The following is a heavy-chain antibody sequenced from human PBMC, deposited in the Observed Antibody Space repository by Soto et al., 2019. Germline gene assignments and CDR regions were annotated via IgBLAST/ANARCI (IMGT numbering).Heavy chain of an antibody. V-gene: IGHV1-69*02. CDR2: IIPILGIA. J-gene: IGHJ6*02. CDR3: ARSPPPLYNWNANYGMDV. CDR1: GGTFSSYT. D-gene: IGHD1-20*01. Sequence: ASVKVSCKASGGTFSSYTISWVRQAPGQGLEWMGRIIPILGIANYAQKFQGRVTITADKSTSTAYMELSSLRSEDTAVYYCARSPPPLYNWNANYGMDVWGQGTTVTVSS.